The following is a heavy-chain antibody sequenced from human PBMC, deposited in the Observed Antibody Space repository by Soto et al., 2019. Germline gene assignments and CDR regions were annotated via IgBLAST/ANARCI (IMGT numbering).Heavy chain of an antibody. J-gene: IGHJ6*02. CDR2: VHHSWGS. CDR3: ARQGFGPLPGLVDV. D-gene: IGHD3-10*01. CDR1: GGSISSYY. Sequence: QVQLQESGPGLVKPSETLSLSCTVSGGSISSYYWSWFRQSPGKRMEWIGYVHHSWGSSYNPSLQSRAAISLETSKSQFSLKVTSVTATDTAGYYCARQGFGPLPGLVDVWGQGTTVTVSS. V-gene: IGHV4-59*08.